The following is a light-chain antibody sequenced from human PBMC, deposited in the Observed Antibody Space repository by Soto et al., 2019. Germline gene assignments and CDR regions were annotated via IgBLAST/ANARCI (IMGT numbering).Light chain of an antibody. J-gene: IGKJ1*01. CDR1: HSISSS. V-gene: IGKV1-5*03. CDR3: QQYDSYWT. CDR2: EAS. Sequence: DIQMTQSPSTLSASIGDRVTITCRASHSISSSLAWYQQKPGKAPKVLIYEASNLQRGVPPRFSGGGFGTDFTLTISSVQPDDFATYYCQQYDSYWTFGQGTKVEIK.